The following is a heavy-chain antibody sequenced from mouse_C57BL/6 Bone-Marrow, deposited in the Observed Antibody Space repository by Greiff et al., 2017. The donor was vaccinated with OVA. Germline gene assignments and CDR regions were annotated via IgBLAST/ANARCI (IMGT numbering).Heavy chain of an antibody. D-gene: IGHD2-13*01. CDR3: ARGEMHYFDY. V-gene: IGHV1-81*01. J-gene: IGHJ2*01. CDR2: IYPRSGNT. CDR1: GYTFTSYG. Sequence: QVQLQQSGAELARPGASVKLSCKASGYTFTSYGISWVKQRTGQGLEWIGEIYPRSGNTYYNEKFKGKATLTADKSSSTAYMELRSLTSEDSAVYFRARGEMHYFDYWGQGTTLTVSS.